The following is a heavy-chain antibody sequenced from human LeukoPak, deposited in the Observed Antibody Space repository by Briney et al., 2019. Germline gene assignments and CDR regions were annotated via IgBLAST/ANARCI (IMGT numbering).Heavy chain of an antibody. J-gene: IGHJ1*01. CDR2: ISAYNGNT. Sequence: ASVKVSCKASGYTFTSYGISWVRQAPGQGLEWMGWISAYNGNTNYAQKLQGRVTMTTDTSTSTAYMELRSLRSDDTAVYYCARERDTYYDILTGYYHGYLQHWGQGTLVTVSS. V-gene: IGHV1-18*01. CDR3: ARERDTYYDILTGYYHGYLQH. CDR1: GYTFTSYG. D-gene: IGHD3-9*01.